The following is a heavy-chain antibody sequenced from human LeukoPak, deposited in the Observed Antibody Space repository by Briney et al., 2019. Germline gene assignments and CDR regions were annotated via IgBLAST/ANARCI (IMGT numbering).Heavy chain of an antibody. V-gene: IGHV3-7*01. CDR2: MHEDGREI. CDR3: VRGGATRGRFEN. Sequence: GGSLRLSCVASGFPFDVQTMSWVRQAPGKGLDWVASMHEDGREIHYVDSAGGRFTISRDNPKNSLYLQLSYLRVEDTAVYYCVRGGATRGRFENWGQGTLVTVSS. CDR1: GFPFDVQT. D-gene: IGHD1-26*01. J-gene: IGHJ4*02.